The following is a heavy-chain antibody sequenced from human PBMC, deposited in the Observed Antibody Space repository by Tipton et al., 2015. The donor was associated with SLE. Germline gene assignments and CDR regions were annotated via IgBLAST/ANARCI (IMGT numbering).Heavy chain of an antibody. CDR2: INGRSNYM. Sequence: SLRLSCAASGFPFSDYFMSWIRQAPGKGLEWVSYINGRSNYMYYGDSVKGRFSISRDSAKNSLFLQMNNLRAEDTAIYYCARVRITIYGVVTNFDFWGQGTLVTVSS. CDR1: GFPFSDYF. V-gene: IGHV3-11*01. CDR3: ARVRITIYGVVTNFDF. D-gene: IGHD3-3*01. J-gene: IGHJ4*02.